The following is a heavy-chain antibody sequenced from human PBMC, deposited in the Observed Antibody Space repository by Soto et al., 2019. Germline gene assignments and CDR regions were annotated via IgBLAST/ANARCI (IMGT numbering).Heavy chain of an antibody. D-gene: IGHD6-13*01. V-gene: IGHV1-24*01. CDR2: FDPEDGET. Sequence: ASVKVSCKVSGYTLTELSMHWVRQAPGKGLEWMGGFDPEDGETIYAQKFQGRVTMTEDTSTDTAYMELSSLRSEDTAVYYCARRLLIAAAGTQYYYYGIDVWGQGTTVTVSS. CDR3: ARRLLIAAAGTQYYYYGIDV. J-gene: IGHJ6*02. CDR1: GYTLTELS.